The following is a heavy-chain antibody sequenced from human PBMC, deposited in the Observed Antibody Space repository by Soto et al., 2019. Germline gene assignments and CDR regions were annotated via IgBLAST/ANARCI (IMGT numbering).Heavy chain of an antibody. V-gene: IGHV4-34*01. CDR2: INHSGST. Sequence: QVQLQQWGAGLSKPSETLSLTCAVYGGSFSGYYWSWIRQPPGKGLEWIGEINHSGSTNYNPSLKSRVTISVDTSKNQFSLKLSSVTAADTAVYYCARGSTIFGVVTENVDYWGQGTLVTVSS. D-gene: IGHD3-3*01. CDR1: GGSFSGYY. J-gene: IGHJ4*02. CDR3: ARGSTIFGVVTENVDY.